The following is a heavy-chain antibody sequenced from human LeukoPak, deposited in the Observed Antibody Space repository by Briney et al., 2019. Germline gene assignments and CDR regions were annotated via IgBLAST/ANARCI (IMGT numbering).Heavy chain of an antibody. CDR2: ISGSDGTT. CDR3: ARDAPGPWRYGSGSYYSSGDAFDI. CDR1: GFTFSNYA. J-gene: IGHJ3*02. D-gene: IGHD3-10*01. V-gene: IGHV3-23*01. Sequence: HTGGSLRLSCAASGFTFSNYAMSWVRQAPGKGLEWVSGISGSDGTTYYADSVKGRFTISRDNAKNSLYLQMNSLRAEDTAVYYCARDAPGPWRYGSGSYYSSGDAFDIWGQGTMVTVSS.